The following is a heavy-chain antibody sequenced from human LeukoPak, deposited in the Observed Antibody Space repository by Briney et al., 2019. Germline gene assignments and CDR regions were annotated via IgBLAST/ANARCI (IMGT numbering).Heavy chain of an antibody. J-gene: IGHJ4*02. CDR1: KFTFSNYA. D-gene: IGHD3-10*01. CDR2: ISGSGASGGGT. CDR3: AKVPHYYYGSGSYQFDY. Sequence: GGSLRLSCAASKFTFSNYAMSWVRQAPGKGLEWVSAISGSGASGGGTYYADSVKGRFTISRDNSKNTLFLQMNSLRAEDTAVYYCAKVPHYYYGSGSYQFDYWGQGTLVAVSS. V-gene: IGHV3-23*01.